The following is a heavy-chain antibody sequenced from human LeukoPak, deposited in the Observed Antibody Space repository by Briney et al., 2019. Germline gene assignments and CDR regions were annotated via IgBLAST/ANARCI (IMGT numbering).Heavy chain of an antibody. CDR1: GFTFSDYY. D-gene: IGHD3-10*01. CDR3: TRDSGRRRGVFNVDY. Sequence: GGSLRLSCAASGFTFSDYYMNWVRQAPGKGLEWVSYISSSSSAIQYADSVRGRFTISRDNDKNSLYLQMNSLRAEGTAVYYCTRDSGRRRGVFNVDYWGQGTLVTVSS. J-gene: IGHJ4*02. V-gene: IGHV3-11*04. CDR2: ISSSSSAI.